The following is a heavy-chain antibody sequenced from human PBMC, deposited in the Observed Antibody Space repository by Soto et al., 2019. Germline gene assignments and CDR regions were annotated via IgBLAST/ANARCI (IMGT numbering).Heavy chain of an antibody. CDR1: VYTFTSYG. V-gene: IGHV1-18*01. Sequence: GSSVKGSCKASVYTFTSYGISWVRQAPGQGFEWMGWISAYNGNTNYAQKLQGRVTMTTDTSTSTAYMELRSLRSDDTAVYYCARDWDVVVPAAIDYWGQGTLVTVSS. CDR3: ARDWDVVVPAAIDY. J-gene: IGHJ4*02. D-gene: IGHD2-2*01. CDR2: ISAYNGNT.